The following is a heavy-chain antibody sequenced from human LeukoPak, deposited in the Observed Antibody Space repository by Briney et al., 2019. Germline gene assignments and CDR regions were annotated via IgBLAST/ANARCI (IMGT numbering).Heavy chain of an antibody. CDR3: AKDDAGFGEDFDS. J-gene: IGHJ4*02. D-gene: IGHD3-10*01. Sequence: GGSLRLSCTTSGFPFRNYSMNWVRQAPGRGLQWVSAISASGRTTKYADPVKGRFTISKDNSRNTLYLHIDSLRPDDTALYFCAKDDAGFGEDFDSWGQGTLVIVSS. V-gene: IGHV3-23*01. CDR1: GFPFRNYS. CDR2: ISASGRTT.